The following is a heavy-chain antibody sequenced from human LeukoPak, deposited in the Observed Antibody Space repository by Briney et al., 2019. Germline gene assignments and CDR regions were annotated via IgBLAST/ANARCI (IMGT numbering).Heavy chain of an antibody. J-gene: IGHJ6*02. CDR3: ARAITGIPYGMDV. CDR1: GYTFTGYY. V-gene: IGHV1-2*02. D-gene: IGHD1-20*01. Sequence: ASVKVSCKASGYTFTGYYIHWVRQAPGQGLEWMGWINPNSGGTNYAQQFQGRVTMTRDTSISTAYMELSRLRSDDTAVYYCARAITGIPYGMDVWGQGTTVTVSS. CDR2: INPNSGGT.